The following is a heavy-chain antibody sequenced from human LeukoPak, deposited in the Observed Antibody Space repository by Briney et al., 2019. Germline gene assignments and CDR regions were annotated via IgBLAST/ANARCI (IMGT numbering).Heavy chain of an antibody. J-gene: IGHJ4*02. Sequence: PGGSLRLSCAASGFTFSSYAMSWVRQAPGKGLEWVSAISGSGGSTYYADSVKGRFTISRDNSKNTLYLQMNSLRAEDTAVYYCAKGTTYYYGSSGSEGFDYWGQGTLVTVSS. D-gene: IGHD3-22*01. CDR3: AKGTTYYYGSSGSEGFDY. CDR2: ISGSGGST. CDR1: GFTFSSYA. V-gene: IGHV3-23*01.